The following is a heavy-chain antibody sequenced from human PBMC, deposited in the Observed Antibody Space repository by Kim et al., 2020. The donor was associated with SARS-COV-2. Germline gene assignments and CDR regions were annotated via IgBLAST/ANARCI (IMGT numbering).Heavy chain of an antibody. Sequence: GTEGYYVDSVNGRFTISRDNAKNALYLQMNSLRAEDTAVYYCARDSAGYANWGQGTLVTVSS. D-gene: IGHD5-12*01. CDR2: GTEG. J-gene: IGHJ4*02. CDR3: ARDSAGYAN. V-gene: IGHV3-7*01.